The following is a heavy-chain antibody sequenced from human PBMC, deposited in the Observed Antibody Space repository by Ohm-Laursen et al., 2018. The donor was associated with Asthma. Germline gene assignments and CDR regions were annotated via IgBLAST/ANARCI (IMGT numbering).Heavy chain of an antibody. CDR2: ISYDGSNK. V-gene: IGHV3-30*03. D-gene: IGHD3-10*01. Sequence: SLRLSCAASGFTFSSYGMHWVRQAPGKGLEWVAIISYDGSNKDYADSVKGRFTISRDDAKNTVYLQMNSLRVDDTAVYYCAYEFGGSGDYWGQGTLVTVSS. CDR1: GFTFSSYG. CDR3: AYEFGGSGDY. J-gene: IGHJ4*02.